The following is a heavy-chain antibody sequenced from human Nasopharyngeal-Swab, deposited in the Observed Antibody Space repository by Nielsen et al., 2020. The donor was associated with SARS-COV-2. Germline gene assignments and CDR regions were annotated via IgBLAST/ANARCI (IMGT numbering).Heavy chain of an antibody. D-gene: IGHD6-6*01. CDR1: GGSISSSSYY. CDR3: ARVGTIAARWGYFDY. Sequence: SETLSLTYTVSGGSISSSSYYWGWIRQPPGKGLEWIGSIYYSGSTYYNPSLKSRVTISVDTSKNQFSLKLSSVTAADTAVYYCARVGTIAARWGYFDYWGQGTLVTVSS. J-gene: IGHJ4*02. CDR2: IYYSGST. V-gene: IGHV4-39*07.